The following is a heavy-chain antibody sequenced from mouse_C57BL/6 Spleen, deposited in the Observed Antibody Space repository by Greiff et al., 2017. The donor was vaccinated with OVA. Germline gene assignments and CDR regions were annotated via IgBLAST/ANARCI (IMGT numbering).Heavy chain of an antibody. J-gene: IGHJ1*03. D-gene: IGHD1-1*01. CDR2: IWSGGST. CDR3: ARNPHYYGSSYPYWYFDV. Sequence: QVQLQQSGPGLVQPSQSLSITCTVSGFSLTSYGVHWVRQSPGKGLEWLGVIWSGGSTDYNAAFISRLSISKDNSKSQVFFKMNSLQADDTAIYYCARNPHYYGSSYPYWYFDVWGTGTTVTVSS. V-gene: IGHV2-2*01. CDR1: GFSLTSYG.